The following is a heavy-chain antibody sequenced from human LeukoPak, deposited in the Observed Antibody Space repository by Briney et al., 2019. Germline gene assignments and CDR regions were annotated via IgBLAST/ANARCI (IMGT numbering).Heavy chain of an antibody. CDR3: ANDESSGYYVDY. J-gene: IGHJ4*02. CDR1: GGSISSSSYY. CDR2: IYYSGST. D-gene: IGHD3-22*01. Sequence: SETLSLTCTVSGGSISSSSYYWGWIRQPPGKGLEWIGSIYYSGSTYYNPSLKSRVTISVDTSKNQSSLKLSSVTAADTAVYYCANDESSGYYVDYWGQGTLVTVSS. V-gene: IGHV4-39*07.